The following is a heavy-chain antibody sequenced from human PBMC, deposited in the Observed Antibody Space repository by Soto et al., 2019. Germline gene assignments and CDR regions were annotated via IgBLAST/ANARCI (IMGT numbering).Heavy chain of an antibody. CDR1: GYTFTSYD. Sequence: GASVKVSCKASGYTFTSYDINWVRQATGQGLEWMGWMNPNSGNTGYAQKFQGRVTMTRNTSISTAYMELSSLRSEDTAVYYCARVLIRPNCSGGSCYPETDYYYYYYMDVWGKGTTDTVSS. CDR3: ARVLIRPNCSGGSCYPETDYYYYYYMDV. V-gene: IGHV1-8*01. D-gene: IGHD2-15*01. CDR2: MNPNSGNT. J-gene: IGHJ6*03.